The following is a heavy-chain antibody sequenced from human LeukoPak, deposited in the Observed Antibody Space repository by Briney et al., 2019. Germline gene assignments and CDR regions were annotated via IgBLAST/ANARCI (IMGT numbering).Heavy chain of an antibody. J-gene: IGHJ5*02. CDR1: GGSISSYY. Sequence: SETLSLTCTVSGGSISSYYWSWIRQPPGKGLGWIGYIYYTGSTNYNPSLKSRVTISIDASKNQFSLKLSSVTAADTAVYYCARPKGSVVGRWFDPWGQGTLVTVSS. V-gene: IGHV4-59*01. CDR3: ARPKGSVVGRWFDP. D-gene: IGHD1-26*01. CDR2: IYYTGST.